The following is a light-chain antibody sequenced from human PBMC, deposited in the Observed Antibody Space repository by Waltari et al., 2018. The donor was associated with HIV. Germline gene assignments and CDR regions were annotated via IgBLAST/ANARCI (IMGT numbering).Light chain of an antibody. J-gene: IGLJ2*01. CDR2: GKN. CDR1: SLRSYY. Sequence: SSELTQDPAVSVALGQTVRITCQGDSLRSYYASWYQQKPGQAPVLVIYGKNNRPSGIPDRFSGSSSGNTASLTITGAQAEDEADYYCNSRDSSGNHQEVVFGGGTKLTVL. V-gene: IGLV3-19*01. CDR3: NSRDSSGNHQEVV.